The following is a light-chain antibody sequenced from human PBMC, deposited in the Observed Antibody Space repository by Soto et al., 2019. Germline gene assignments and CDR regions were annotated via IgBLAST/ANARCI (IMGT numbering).Light chain of an antibody. V-gene: IGKV1-6*02. Sequence: AIQLTQSPSSVSASVGDRITSICRASQDISNDLGWFQQKPGKAPKLLIYAASILQTGVPSRFSGSGSGSAFSLTITSLQPEDFATYYCLQDYNSPITFGQGTRLEIK. CDR1: QDISND. CDR3: LQDYNSPIT. CDR2: AAS. J-gene: IGKJ5*01.